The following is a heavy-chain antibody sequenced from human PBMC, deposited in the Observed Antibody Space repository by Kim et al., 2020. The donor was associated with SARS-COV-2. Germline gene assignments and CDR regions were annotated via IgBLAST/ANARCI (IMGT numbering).Heavy chain of an antibody. CDR2: IYPGDSET. J-gene: IGHJ5*02. CDR1: GYSFTTYW. CDR3: ARSTRGYSGYEGVWFDP. D-gene: IGHD5-12*01. V-gene: IGHV5-51*01. Sequence: GESLKISCKGSGYSFTTYWIGWVRQIPGKGLEWMAMIYPGDSETRYSPSFQGQVTISADTSISTAYLQWSSLKASDTAIYYCARSTRGYSGYEGVWFDPW.